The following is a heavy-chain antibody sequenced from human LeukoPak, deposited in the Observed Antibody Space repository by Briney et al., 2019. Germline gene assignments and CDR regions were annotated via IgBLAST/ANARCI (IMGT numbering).Heavy chain of an antibody. CDR1: GGSISSYY. CDR2: IYYSGST. V-gene: IGHV4-59*08. D-gene: IGHD3-10*01. J-gene: IGHJ4*02. Sequence: PSETLSLTCTVSGGSISSYYWSWIRQPPGKGLEWIGYIYYSGSTNYNPSLKSRVTISVDTSKNQFSLKLSSVTAADTAVYYCARGEWQEDYFDYWGQGTLVTVSS. CDR3: ARGEWQEDYFDY.